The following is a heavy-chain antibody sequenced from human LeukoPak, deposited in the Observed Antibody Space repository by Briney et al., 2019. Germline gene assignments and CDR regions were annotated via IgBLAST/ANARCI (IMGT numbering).Heavy chain of an antibody. Sequence: SETLSLTCAVSGYSISSGYYWDWIRQPPGKGLEWIGSLYHSGSTYYNPSLESRVTTSVDTSKNQFSLKLTSVTAADTAVYYCARRSVAGNGRDYFDYWGQGTLVTVSS. V-gene: IGHV4-38-2*01. D-gene: IGHD6-19*01. CDR2: LYHSGST. CDR3: ARRSVAGNGRDYFDY. CDR1: GYSISSGYY. J-gene: IGHJ4*02.